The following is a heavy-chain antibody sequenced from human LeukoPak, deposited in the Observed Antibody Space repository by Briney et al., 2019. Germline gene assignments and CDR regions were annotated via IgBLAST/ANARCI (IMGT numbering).Heavy chain of an antibody. J-gene: IGHJ5*02. CDR2: IYYSGST. CDR1: GGSISSSSYY. V-gene: IGHV4-39*07. CDR3: ARVEAVAGPMKNWFDP. D-gene: IGHD6-19*01. Sequence: SETLSLTCTVSGGSISSSSYYWGWIRQPPGKGLEWIGSIYYSGSTYYDPSLKSRVTISVDTSKNQFSLKLSSVTAADTAVYYCARVEAVAGPMKNWFDPWGQGTLVTVSS.